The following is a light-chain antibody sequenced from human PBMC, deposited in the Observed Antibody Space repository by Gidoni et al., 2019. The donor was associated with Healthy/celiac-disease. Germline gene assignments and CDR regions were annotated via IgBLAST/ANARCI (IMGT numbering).Light chain of an antibody. CDR1: QGISSY. V-gene: IGKV1-9*01. J-gene: IGKJ4*01. CDR3: QQLNSYPLT. CDR2: AAS. Sequence: DIHLTPSPSFLSASVGDRVTITCRASQGISSYLAWYQQKPGKAPKLLIYAASTLQSGVPSRFSGSGSGTEFTLTISSLQPEDFATYYCQQLNSYPLTFGGGTKVEIK.